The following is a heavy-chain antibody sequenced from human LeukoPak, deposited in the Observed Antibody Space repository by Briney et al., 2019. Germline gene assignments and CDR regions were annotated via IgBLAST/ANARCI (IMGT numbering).Heavy chain of an antibody. CDR1: GFTFSSYW. CDR3: ARLESVYYYDSSGYYPDY. J-gene: IGHJ4*02. Sequence: SGGSLSLSCAASGFTFSSYWMSWVRQAPGKGLEWVANIKQDGSEKYYVDSVKGRFTISRDNAKNSLYLQMNSLRAEDTAVYYCARLESVYYYDSSGYYPDYWGQGTLVTVSS. CDR2: IKQDGSEK. D-gene: IGHD3-22*01. V-gene: IGHV3-7*01.